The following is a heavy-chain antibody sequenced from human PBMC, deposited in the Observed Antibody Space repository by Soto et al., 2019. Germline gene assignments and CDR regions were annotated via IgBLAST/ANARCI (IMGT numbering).Heavy chain of an antibody. CDR1: GGSISSGGYY. CDR3: ARATPAAGLPFDY. D-gene: IGHD2-2*01. CDR2: IYYSGST. J-gene: IGHJ4*02. V-gene: IGHV4-31*03. Sequence: QVQLQKSGPGLVKPSQTLSLACTVSGGSISSGGYYWSWIRLHPGKGLEWIGYIYYSGSTYYNPSRKSRVTISVDTSKNQFSLKLSTVTAADTAVYYWARATPAAGLPFDYWAQGTQVTVSS.